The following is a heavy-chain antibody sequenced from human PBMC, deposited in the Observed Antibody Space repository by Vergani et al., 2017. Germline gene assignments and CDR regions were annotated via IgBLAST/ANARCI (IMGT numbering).Heavy chain of an antibody. Sequence: QVQLVESGGGVVQPGGSLRLSCAASGFTFSSYGMHWVRQAPGKGLEWVAFIRYDGSNKYYADSVKGRFTISRDNSKNTLYLQMNSLRAEDTAVYYCAKMGLRYFDWLLGYWGQGTLVTVSS. CDR2: IRYDGSNK. V-gene: IGHV3-30*02. CDR3: AKMGLRYFDWLLGY. CDR1: GFTFSSYG. D-gene: IGHD3-9*01. J-gene: IGHJ4*02.